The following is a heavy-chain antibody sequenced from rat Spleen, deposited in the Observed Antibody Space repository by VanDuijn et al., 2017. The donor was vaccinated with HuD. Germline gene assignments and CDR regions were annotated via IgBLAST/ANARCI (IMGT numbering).Heavy chain of an antibody. CDR1: GYSITSSYR. CDR2: INSAGST. CDR3: ASLYDGHFDY. J-gene: IGHJ2*01. Sequence: EVQLQESGPGLVKPSQSLSLTCSVTGYSITSSYRWNWIRKFPGNKLEWMGYINSAGSTNYNPSLKSRISITRDTSKNQFFLQLNSVTTEDTATYYCASLYDGHFDYWGQGVMVTVSS. D-gene: IGHD1-12*02. V-gene: IGHV3-3*01.